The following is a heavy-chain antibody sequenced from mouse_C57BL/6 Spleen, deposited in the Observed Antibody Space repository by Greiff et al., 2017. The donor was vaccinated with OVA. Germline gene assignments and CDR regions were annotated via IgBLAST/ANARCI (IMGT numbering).Heavy chain of an antibody. CDR3: ARRRVTTVVDPYYFDY. CDR1: GYTFTSYW. Sequence: QVQLKQPGAELVKPGASVKLSCKASGYTFTSYWMQWVKQRPGQGLEWIGEIDPSDSYTNYNQKFKGKATLTVDTSSSTAYMQLSSLTSEDSAVYYCARRRVTTVVDPYYFDYWGQGTTLTVSS. D-gene: IGHD1-1*01. J-gene: IGHJ2*01. CDR2: IDPSDSYT. V-gene: IGHV1-50*01.